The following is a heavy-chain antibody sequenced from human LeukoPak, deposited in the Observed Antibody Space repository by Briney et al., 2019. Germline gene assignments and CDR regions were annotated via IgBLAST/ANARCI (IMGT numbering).Heavy chain of an antibody. Sequence: MASETLSLTCAVYGGSFSGYYWSWIRQPPGKGLEWIGEINHSGSTNYNPSLKSRVTISVDTSKNQFSLKLSSVTAADTAVYYCARGIRYSSGWYGRYFDYWGQGTLVTVSS. V-gene: IGHV4-34*01. D-gene: IGHD6-19*01. CDR1: GGSFSGYY. CDR2: INHSGST. J-gene: IGHJ4*02. CDR3: ARGIRYSSGWYGRYFDY.